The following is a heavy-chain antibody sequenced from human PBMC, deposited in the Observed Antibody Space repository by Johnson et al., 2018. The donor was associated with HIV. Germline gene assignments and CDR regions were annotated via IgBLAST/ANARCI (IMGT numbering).Heavy chain of an antibody. CDR1: GFTLSSYW. V-gene: IGHV3-7*02. D-gene: IGHD7-27*01. CDR3: APLGDAFDI. J-gene: IGHJ3*02. CDR2: IKQDGSEK. Sequence: EQLVESGGGSVQPGGSLRVSCAASGFTLSSYWMSWVRQAPGKGLEWVANIKQDGSEKYYVDSVKGRFTISRDNSKNTLYLQMNSLRAEDTAVYYCAPLGDAFDIWGQGTMVTVSS.